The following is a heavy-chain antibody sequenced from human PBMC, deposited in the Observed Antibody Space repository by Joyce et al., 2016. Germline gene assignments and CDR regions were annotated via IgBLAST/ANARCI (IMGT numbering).Heavy chain of an antibody. CDR2: LNEDGSDQ. J-gene: IGHJ6*02. CDR3: ARGRGMGV. CDR1: GLTFTTFW. Sequence: EAQLVESGGALVQPGESVKLSCAASGLTFTTFWMSWARQAPGKGLEWVANLNEDGSDQFYVDSVRGRFTISRDNAENSLYLQMNGLRAEDTAVYYCARGRGMGVWGQGTTVIVSS. V-gene: IGHV3-7*03.